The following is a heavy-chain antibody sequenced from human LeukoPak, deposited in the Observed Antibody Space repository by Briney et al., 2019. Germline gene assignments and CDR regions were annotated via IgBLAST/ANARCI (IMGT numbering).Heavy chain of an antibody. J-gene: IGHJ4*02. V-gene: IGHV3-23*01. D-gene: IGHD3-10*01. Sequence: GGSLRLSCAASGFTFSSYAMSWVRQAPGKGLEWVSTVSDIGDRTYYADSVKGRFTISRDNSKNMLYLQMNSLRAEDTAVYYCAKPYYYGSRSYMDYWGQGTLVTVSS. CDR2: VSDIGDRT. CDR3: AKPYYYGSRSYMDY. CDR1: GFTFSSYA.